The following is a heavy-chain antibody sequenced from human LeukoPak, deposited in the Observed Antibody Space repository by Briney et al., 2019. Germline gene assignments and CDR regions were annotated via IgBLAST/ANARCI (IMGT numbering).Heavy chain of an antibody. J-gene: IGHJ3*02. CDR1: GGSISSYY. CDR3: ARDDPRSAFDI. V-gene: IGHV4-59*01. CDR2: IYYSGST. Sequence: PSETLSLTCTVSGGSISSYYWSWIRQPPGKGLEWIGYIYYSGSTNYNPSLKSRVTISVDTSKNQFSLKLSSVTAADTAVYYCARDDPRSAFDIWGQGTMVTVSS.